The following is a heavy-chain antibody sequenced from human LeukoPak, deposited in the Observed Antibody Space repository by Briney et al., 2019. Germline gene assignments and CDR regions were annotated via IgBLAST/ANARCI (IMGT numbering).Heavy chain of an antibody. J-gene: IGHJ4*02. D-gene: IGHD6-6*01. V-gene: IGHV1-24*01. CDR3: ATGQYSSSSGPLDY. Sequence: ASVKVSCKVSGYTLTELSMHWVRQAPGKGLEWMGGFDPEDGETIYAQKFQGRVTMTEDTSTDTAYMVLSSLRSEDTAVYYCATGQYSSSSGPLDYWGQGTLVTVSS. CDR1: GYTLTELS. CDR2: FDPEDGET.